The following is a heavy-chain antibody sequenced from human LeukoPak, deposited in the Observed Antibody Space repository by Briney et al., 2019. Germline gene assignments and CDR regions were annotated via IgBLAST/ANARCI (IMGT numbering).Heavy chain of an antibody. CDR2: ISYDGSNK. CDR1: GFTFSSYG. J-gene: IGHJ4*02. V-gene: IGHV3-30*18. D-gene: IGHD5-18*01. CDR3: AKDPRGYSYGNFDY. Sequence: GGSLRLSCAASGFTFSSYGMHWVRQAPGKGLEWVAVISYDGSNKYYADSVKGRFTISRDNSKNTLYLQMNSLRAEDTAVYYCAKDPRGYSYGNFDYWGQGTLVTVSS.